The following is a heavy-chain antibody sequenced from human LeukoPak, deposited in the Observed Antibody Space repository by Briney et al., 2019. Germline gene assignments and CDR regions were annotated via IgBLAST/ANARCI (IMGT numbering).Heavy chain of an antibody. CDR2: IYYSGST. D-gene: IGHD5-18*01. V-gene: IGHV4-59*08. CDR1: GGSISSYY. J-gene: IGHJ4*02. CDR3: ASSTPGGYSYGYLDY. Sequence: SETLSLTCTVSGGSISSYYWSWIRQPPGKGLEWIGYIYYSGSTNYNPSLKSRVTISVDTSKNQFSLKLSSVTAADTAVYYCASSTPGGYSYGYLDYWGQGTLVTVSS.